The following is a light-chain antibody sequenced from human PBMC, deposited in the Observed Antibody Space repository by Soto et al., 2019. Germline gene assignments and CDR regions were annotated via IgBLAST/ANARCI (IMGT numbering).Light chain of an antibody. CDR1: ISNIGSNF. Sequence: QSVLTQPPLASGTPGQRVTISCSGSISNIGSNFIYWYQQLTGTAPKLLIYRNNERPSGVPDRFSGSKSGTSASLAISGLRSEDEADYHCAAWDDSLSGVVFGGGTKVTVL. CDR3: AAWDDSLSGVV. CDR2: RNN. J-gene: IGLJ2*01. V-gene: IGLV1-47*01.